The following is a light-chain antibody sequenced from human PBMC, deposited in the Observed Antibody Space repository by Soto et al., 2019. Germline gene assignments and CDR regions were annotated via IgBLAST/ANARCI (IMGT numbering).Light chain of an antibody. CDR3: QQSYSTPPWT. Sequence: DIQMTQSPSSLSASVGDRVTITCRASQSIARDLNWYQQKSGKAPKFLIYAASRLQNGVPSRFSGRGSGTDFTLTISSPQPEDSATYFCQQSYSTPPWTFGQGTKVDIK. CDR2: AAS. CDR1: QSIARD. V-gene: IGKV1-39*01. J-gene: IGKJ1*01.